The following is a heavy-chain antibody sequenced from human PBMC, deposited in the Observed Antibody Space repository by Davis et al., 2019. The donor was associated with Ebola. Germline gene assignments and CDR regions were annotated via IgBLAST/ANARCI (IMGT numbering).Heavy chain of an antibody. J-gene: IGHJ6*02. D-gene: IGHD2/OR15-2a*01. Sequence: AASVKVSCKASGYTFTSYDINWVRQATGQGLEWMGWMNPNSGNTGYAQKFQGRVTITADKSTSTAYMELSSLRSEDTAVYYCARYLNLIGYYGMDVWGQGTTVTVSS. V-gene: IGHV1-8*01. CDR2: MNPNSGNT. CDR1: GYTFTSYD. CDR3: ARYLNLIGYYGMDV.